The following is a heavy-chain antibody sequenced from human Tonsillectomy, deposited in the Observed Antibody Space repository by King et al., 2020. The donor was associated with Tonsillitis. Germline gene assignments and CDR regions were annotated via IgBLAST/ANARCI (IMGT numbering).Heavy chain of an antibody. CDR1: GFTFSSYW. CDR2: INSDGSST. J-gene: IGHJ6*02. V-gene: IGHV3-74*01. CDR3: ARDTSFRDGYNFNYYHGMDV. Sequence: VQLVESGGGLVQPGGSLRLSCAASGFTFSSYWMHWVRQAPGKGLVWVSRINSDGSSTSYADSVKGRFTISRDNAKNTLYLQMNSLRAEGTAVYYCARDTSFRDGYNFNYYHGMDVWGQGTTVTVSS. D-gene: IGHD5-24*01.